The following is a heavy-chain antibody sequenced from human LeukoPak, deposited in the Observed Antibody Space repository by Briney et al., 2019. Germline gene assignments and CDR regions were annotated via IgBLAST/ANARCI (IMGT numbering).Heavy chain of an antibody. CDR2: IYYSGST. Sequence: SETLSLTCTVSGGSISSYYWSWIRQPPGQGLEWIGYIYYSGSTNYTPSLKSRVTISVDTSKNQFSLKLSSVTAADTAVYSCARHVSGGSCYSEGCYWFDPWGQGTLVTVSS. D-gene: IGHD2-15*01. J-gene: IGHJ5*02. V-gene: IGHV4-59*08. CDR3: ARHVSGGSCYSEGCYWFDP. CDR1: GGSISSYY.